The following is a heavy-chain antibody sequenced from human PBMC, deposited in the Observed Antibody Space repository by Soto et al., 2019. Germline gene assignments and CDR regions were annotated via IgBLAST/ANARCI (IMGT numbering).Heavy chain of an antibody. V-gene: IGHV1-46*01. J-gene: IGHJ6*02. CDR3: AGNLRPFYDYHYGMDV. CDR1: RDTFTSYY. Sequence: SVKACCKAPRDTFTSYYMHWVRQAPGQGLEWMGIINPSGGSTSYAQKFQGRVTMTRDTSTSTVYMELSSLRSEDTAVYYCAGNLRPFYDYHYGMDVWGQGTRVTVSS. CDR2: INPSGGST.